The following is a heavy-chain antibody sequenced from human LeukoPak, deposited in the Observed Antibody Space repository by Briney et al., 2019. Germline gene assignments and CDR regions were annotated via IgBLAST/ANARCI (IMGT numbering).Heavy chain of an antibody. CDR2: ISVRSNYI. CDR1: GYTFSSYS. CDR3: VRLRRNSDTSGFYYYYDL. D-gene: IGHD3-22*01. Sequence: GGSLTLSCLASGYTFSSYSINWVRQAPGKGLEWVSSISVRSNYIYYADSVRGRFRISRDDARDSLFLEMNSLRAEDTAVYYCVRLRRNSDTSGFYYYYDLWGQPSLVTVSS. V-gene: IGHV3-21*01. J-gene: IGHJ4*02.